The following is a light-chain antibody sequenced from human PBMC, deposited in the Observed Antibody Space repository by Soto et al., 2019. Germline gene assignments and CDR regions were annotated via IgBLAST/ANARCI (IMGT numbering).Light chain of an antibody. J-gene: IGKJ1*01. V-gene: IGKV3-20*01. CDR2: GAS. Sequence: NVLTQSPGTLSLSQGERATLSCRASQSGSNYLAWYQRKPGQAPRLLIYGASSRATGIPDRFSGSGSGTDFTLTISRLEPEDFAVYYCHQYGGSPQTFGQGTKVDIK. CDR3: HQYGGSPQT. CDR1: QSGSNY.